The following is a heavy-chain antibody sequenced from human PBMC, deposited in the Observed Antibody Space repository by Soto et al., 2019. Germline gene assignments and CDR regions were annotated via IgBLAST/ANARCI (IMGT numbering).Heavy chain of an antibody. J-gene: IGHJ4*02. V-gene: IGHV1-8*02. CDR2: MNPSTGNI. Sequence: QVQLVQSGPEVKKPGASVKVSCKASGYTLTSYDITWVRQATGQGLEWMGWMNPSTGNIGYPQKFQGRVTMTRNTSISTVYMELGSLTSEDTAVYFCARSRVITASSDYWGQGTLVTVSS. CDR3: ARSRVITASSDY. D-gene: IGHD3-10*01. CDR1: GYTLTSYD.